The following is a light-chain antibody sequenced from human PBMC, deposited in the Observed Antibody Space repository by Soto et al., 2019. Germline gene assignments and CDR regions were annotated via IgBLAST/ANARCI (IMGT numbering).Light chain of an antibody. Sequence: QSVLTQPASVSGSPGQSITISCTGTSSDVGGYNYVYWYQQHPGKAPKLMIYEISNRPSGVSNRFSGSKSGNTASLTISGLQAEDEADYYCSSYTSSSTAWVFGGGTKLTVL. V-gene: IGLV2-14*01. J-gene: IGLJ3*02. CDR3: SSYTSSSTAWV. CDR1: SSDVGGYNY. CDR2: EIS.